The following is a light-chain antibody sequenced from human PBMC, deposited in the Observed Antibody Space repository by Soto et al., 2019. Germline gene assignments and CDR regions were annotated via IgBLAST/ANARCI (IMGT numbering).Light chain of an antibody. J-gene: IGKJ1*01. CDR3: QKYNSAPWT. V-gene: IGKV1-27*01. Sequence: DIQMTQSPSTLSGSVGDRVTITCRASQTISSWLAWYQQKPGKAPKLLIYKASTLRSGVPSRFSGSGSGTDFTLTISRLQPEDVATYYCQKYNSAPWTFGQGTKVDIK. CDR2: KAS. CDR1: QTISSW.